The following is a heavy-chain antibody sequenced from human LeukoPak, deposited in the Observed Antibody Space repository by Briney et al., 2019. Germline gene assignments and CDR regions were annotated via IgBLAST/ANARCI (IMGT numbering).Heavy chain of an antibody. CDR2: ISGSGGST. J-gene: IGHJ3*02. D-gene: IGHD6-13*01. CDR1: GFTFSSYA. CDR3: AREVLAAVGDDAFDI. Sequence: GGSLRLSCAASGFTFSSYAMSWVRQAPGKGLEWVSAISGSGGSTYYADSVKGRFTISRDNAKNSLYLQMNSLRAEDTAVYYCAREVLAAVGDDAFDIWGQGTMVTVSS. V-gene: IGHV3-23*01.